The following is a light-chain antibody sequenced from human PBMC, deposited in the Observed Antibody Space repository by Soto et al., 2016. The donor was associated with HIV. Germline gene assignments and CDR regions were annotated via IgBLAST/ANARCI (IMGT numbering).Light chain of an antibody. Sequence: SYELTQPPSVSVSLGQTARITCSGDALPDQYAYWYQQKPGQAPILVIYKDTERPSGIPEGFSGSSSGTTVTLTISGVQAEDEADYYCQSADSSGSYVVFGGGTELTVL. CDR3: QSADSSGSYVV. CDR2: KDT. V-gene: IGLV3-25*03. J-gene: IGLJ2*01. CDR1: ALPDQY.